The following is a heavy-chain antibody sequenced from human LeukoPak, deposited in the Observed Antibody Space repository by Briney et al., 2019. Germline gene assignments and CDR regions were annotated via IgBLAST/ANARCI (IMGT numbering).Heavy chain of an antibody. V-gene: IGHV1-2*02. CDR2: INPNSSGT. J-gene: IGHJ3*02. Sequence: ASVKVSCKASGYTFTGYYMHWVRQAPGQGLEWMGWINPNSSGTNYAQKFQGRVTMTRDTSISTAYMELSRLRSDDTAVYYCARGGGMTTDAFDIWGQGTMVTVSS. D-gene: IGHD4-11*01. CDR3: ARGGGMTTDAFDI. CDR1: GYTFTGYY.